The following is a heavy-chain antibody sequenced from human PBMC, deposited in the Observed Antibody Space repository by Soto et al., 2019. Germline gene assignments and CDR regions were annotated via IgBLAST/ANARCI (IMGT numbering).Heavy chain of an antibody. Sequence: GGSLRLSCAASGFTFSSYAMSWVRQAPGKGLEWVSAISGSGGSTYYAGSVKGRFTISRDNSKNTLYPQMNSLRAEDTAVYYCAKDRSYGYKDYDYWGQGTLVTVSS. J-gene: IGHJ4*02. V-gene: IGHV3-23*01. D-gene: IGHD5-18*01. CDR3: AKDRSYGYKDYDY. CDR1: GFTFSSYA. CDR2: ISGSGGST.